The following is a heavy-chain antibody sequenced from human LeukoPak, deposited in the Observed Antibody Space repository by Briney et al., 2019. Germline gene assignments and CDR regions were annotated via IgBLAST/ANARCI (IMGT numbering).Heavy chain of an antibody. CDR1: GGSISSYY. CDR3: ARETDDFWSGYPNAFDI. CDR2: IYYSGST. Sequence: SETLSLTCTVSGGSISSYYWSWIRQPPGKGLEWIGYIYYSGSTNYNPSLKSRVTISVDTSKNQFSLKLSSATAADTAVYYCARETDDFWSGYPNAFDIWGQGTMVTVSS. V-gene: IGHV4-59*01. D-gene: IGHD3-3*01. J-gene: IGHJ3*02.